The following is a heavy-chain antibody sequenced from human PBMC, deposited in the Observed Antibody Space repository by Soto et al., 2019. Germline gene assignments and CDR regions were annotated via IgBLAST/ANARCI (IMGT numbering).Heavy chain of an antibody. CDR3: ARGLLWFGALLSDY. CDR2: INSDGSST. V-gene: IGHV3-74*01. Sequence: EVQLVESGGGLVQPGGSLRLSCAASGFTFSSYWMHWVRQAPGKGLVWVSRINSDGSSTSYADSVKGRFTISRDNAKNTLYLQMNSLGAEDTAVYYGARGLLWFGALLSDYWGQGTLVTVSS. J-gene: IGHJ4*02. CDR1: GFTFSSYW. D-gene: IGHD3-10*01.